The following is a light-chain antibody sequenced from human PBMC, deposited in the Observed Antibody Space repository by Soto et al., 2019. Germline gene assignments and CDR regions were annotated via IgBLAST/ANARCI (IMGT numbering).Light chain of an antibody. J-gene: IGKJ1*01. CDR2: DAS. Sequence: DIQMTQSPSTLSASLGDRVTITCRASRNIERWLAWYQQKPGKAPRLLIYDASTLETGVPSRFSGGGSATAFTLTISSLQPDDNATYYCHHCSTYWAYGQGTKVEVE. CDR3: HHCSTYWA. CDR1: RNIERW. V-gene: IGKV1-5*01.